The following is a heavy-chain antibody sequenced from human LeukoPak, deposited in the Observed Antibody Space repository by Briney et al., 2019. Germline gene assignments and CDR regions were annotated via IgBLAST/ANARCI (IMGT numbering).Heavy chain of an antibody. Sequence: GGSLRLSCAASGFTFSNAWMSWVRQAPGKGLEWVGRIKSKTDGGTTDYAAPVKGRFTISRDDSKNTLYLQMNSLKTEDTAVYYCTTSDYSGYYSGIDYWGQGTLVTVSS. D-gene: IGHD3-22*01. CDR1: GFTFSNAW. V-gene: IGHV3-15*01. J-gene: IGHJ4*02. CDR2: IKSKTDGGTT. CDR3: TTSDYSGYYSGIDY.